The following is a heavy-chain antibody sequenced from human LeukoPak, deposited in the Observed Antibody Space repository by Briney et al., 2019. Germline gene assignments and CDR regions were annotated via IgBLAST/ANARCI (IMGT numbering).Heavy chain of an antibody. V-gene: IGHV3-23*01. CDR3: AKGVRGVIRDAFDV. Sequence: PGGSLRLSCTASGXTFSSYAMSWVRQPPGKGLEWVSGISGSSGVTSDADSVKGRFTISRDNSKNMVYLQMSGLRDADTAVYYCAKGVRGVIRDAFDVWGQGTMVTVSS. J-gene: IGHJ3*01. CDR2: ISGSSGVT. D-gene: IGHD3-10*01. CDR1: GXTFSSYA.